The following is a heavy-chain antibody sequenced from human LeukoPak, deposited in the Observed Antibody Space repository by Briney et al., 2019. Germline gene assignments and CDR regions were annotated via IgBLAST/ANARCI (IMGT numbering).Heavy chain of an antibody. J-gene: IGHJ4*02. V-gene: IGHV3-7*01. CDR3: VNLGYSD. CDR2: IKNDGSDK. Sequence: GGSLRLSCEASGFSFSAAWMTWARQAPGKGLEWVATIKNDGSDKYYVDSVKGRFTLSRDNAKNSVYLQMNSLRVEDTAVYYCVNLGYSDGGQGTLVTVSS. D-gene: IGHD5-12*01. CDR1: GFSFSAAW.